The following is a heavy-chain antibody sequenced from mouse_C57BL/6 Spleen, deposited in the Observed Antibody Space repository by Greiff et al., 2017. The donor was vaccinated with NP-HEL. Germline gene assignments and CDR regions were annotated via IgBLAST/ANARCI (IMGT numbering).Heavy chain of an antibody. CDR1: GYSITSGYY. CDR3: ARGDDGYLAWFAY. J-gene: IGHJ3*01. D-gene: IGHD2-3*01. V-gene: IGHV3-6*01. Sequence: EVKVEESGPGLVKPSQSLSLTCSVTGYSITSGYYWNWIRQFPGNKLEWMGYISYDGSNNYNPSLKNRISITRDTSKNQFFLKLNSVTTEDTATYYGARGDDGYLAWFAYWGQGTLVTVSA. CDR2: ISYDGSN.